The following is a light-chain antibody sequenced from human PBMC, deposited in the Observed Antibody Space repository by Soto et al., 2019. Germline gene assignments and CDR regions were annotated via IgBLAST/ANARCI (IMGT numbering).Light chain of an antibody. V-gene: IGKV1-39*01. J-gene: IGKJ1*01. CDR1: QSISRY. CDR3: QQNYRNTPWT. CDR2: AAS. Sequence: DIEMTQSPSSLSASIGETVTVTCRASQSISRYLNWYQQKPGKAPTLLISAASSLERGVPLRFSGGGSGAESTLTISSLQPEDFATYYCQQNYRNTPWTFGQGTKVDIK.